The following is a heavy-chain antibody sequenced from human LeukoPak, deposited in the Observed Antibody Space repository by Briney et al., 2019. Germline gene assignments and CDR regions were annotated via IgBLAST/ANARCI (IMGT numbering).Heavy chain of an antibody. D-gene: IGHD3-22*01. V-gene: IGHV3-30*03. Sequence: PGGSLRLSCVVSGFTFGSYCIHWVRQAPGKGLEWVAVISHRGDDKYYADSVKGRFTVSRDTSKNTLYLQMNSVRAEDTAIYHCAVTPSLDYNDYKRLTYWGQGTLVTVSS. CDR2: ISHRGDDK. CDR3: AVTPSLDYNDYKRLTY. J-gene: IGHJ4*02. CDR1: GFTFGSYC.